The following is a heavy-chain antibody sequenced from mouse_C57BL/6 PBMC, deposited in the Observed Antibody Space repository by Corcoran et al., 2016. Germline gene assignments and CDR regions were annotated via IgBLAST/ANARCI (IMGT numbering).Heavy chain of an antibody. V-gene: IGHV1-18*01. CDR1: GYSFTDYN. Sequence: EFQLQQSGPELVKPGASVKISCKASGYSFTDYNMNWVKQSNGKSLEWIGVINPNNGGTIYNQKFKGKATLTVDKSSSTAYMELRSLTSEDTAVYYCARYIYPSYFDVWGTGTTVTVSS. CDR2: INPNNGGT. J-gene: IGHJ1*03. CDR3: ARYIYPSYFDV.